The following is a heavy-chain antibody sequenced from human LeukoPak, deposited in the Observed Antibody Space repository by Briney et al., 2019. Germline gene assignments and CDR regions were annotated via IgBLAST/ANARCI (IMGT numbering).Heavy chain of an antibody. CDR1: GFTFSSYW. Sequence: GGSLRLSCAASGFTFSSYWMHWVRPAPGMGLVWVSRINTDGSSTTYADSVKGRFTISRDSAKNTLYLQMNSLRAEDTAVYYCARTVPGYFFDSWGQGTLVTVSS. CDR2: INTDGSST. V-gene: IGHV3-74*01. CDR3: ARTVPGYFFDS. D-gene: IGHD3-10*01. J-gene: IGHJ4*02.